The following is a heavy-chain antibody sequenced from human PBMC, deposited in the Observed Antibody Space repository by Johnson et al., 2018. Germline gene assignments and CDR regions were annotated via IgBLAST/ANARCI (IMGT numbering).Heavy chain of an antibody. CDR3: AKDSRWFGGSYYDHYCYLDA. D-gene: IGHD1-26*01. V-gene: IGHV3-30*18. CDR1: GFTFNTYG. J-gene: IGHJ6*03. Sequence: QVQLVESGGGVVQAGKSLRVSCAASGFTFNTYGMHWVRQTPGKGLEWVGLISHDGSSTSHADSVKGRFTIYRDNSKNTLYLEMNSLRPEDTAVYYCAKDSRWFGGSYYDHYCYLDAWGKGTTVTVSS. CDR2: ISHDGSST.